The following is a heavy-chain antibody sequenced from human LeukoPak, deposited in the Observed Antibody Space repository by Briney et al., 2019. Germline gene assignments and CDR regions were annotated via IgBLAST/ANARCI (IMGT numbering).Heavy chain of an antibody. Sequence: SQTLSLTCTVSGGSISSGGYYWSWIRQHPGKGLEWIGYIYYSGSTYYNPSLKSRVTISVDTSKNQFSLKLSSVTAADTAVYCCARGNGDYGAPYWYFDLWGRGTLVTVSS. V-gene: IGHV4-31*03. CDR3: ARGNGDYGAPYWYFDL. CDR2: IYYSGST. J-gene: IGHJ2*01. CDR1: GGSISSGGYY. D-gene: IGHD4-17*01.